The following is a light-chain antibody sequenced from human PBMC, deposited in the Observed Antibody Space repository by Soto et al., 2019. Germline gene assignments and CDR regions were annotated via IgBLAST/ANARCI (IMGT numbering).Light chain of an antibody. CDR1: QSVSSNY. CDR3: QQDGTSPWT. CDR2: GAS. Sequence: ELVLTQSPGTLSLSPGERATLSCRASQSVSSNYLAWYQQKPGQTPRLLIYGASSRATGIPDRFSGSGSGTDFTLTISRLEPEDLAVFYCQQDGTSPWTFGQGTKVEIK. J-gene: IGKJ1*01. V-gene: IGKV3-20*01.